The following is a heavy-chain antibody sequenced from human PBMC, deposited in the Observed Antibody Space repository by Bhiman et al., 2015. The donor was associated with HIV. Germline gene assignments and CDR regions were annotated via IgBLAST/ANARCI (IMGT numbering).Heavy chain of an antibody. V-gene: IGHV3-21*01. CDR3: ARSNYLGAFDS. Sequence: EVQLVESGGGLVKPGGSLRLSCAASGFTFNSYSMNWVRQAPGKGLEWVASISSSGTYIYYADSVKGRFTISRDNAKNSLYLQMNSLRAEDTAVYYCARSNYLGAFDSLGPRDNGHRLF. D-gene: IGHD1-7*01. J-gene: IGHJ3*01. CDR1: GFTFNSYS. CDR2: ISSSGTYI.